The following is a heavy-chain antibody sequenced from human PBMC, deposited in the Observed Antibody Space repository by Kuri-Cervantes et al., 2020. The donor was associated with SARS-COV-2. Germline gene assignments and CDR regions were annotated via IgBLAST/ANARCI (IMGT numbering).Heavy chain of an antibody. CDR3: ARERAAGRMFDY. Sequence: GESLKISCAASGFTFSSYAMSWVRQAPGKGLEWVPAISGSGGSTYYADSVKGRFTISRDNSKNTLYLQMNSLRAEDTAVYYCARERAAGRMFDYWGQGTLVTVSS. D-gene: IGHD6-13*01. V-gene: IGHV3-23*01. J-gene: IGHJ4*02. CDR1: GFTFSSYA. CDR2: ISGSGGST.